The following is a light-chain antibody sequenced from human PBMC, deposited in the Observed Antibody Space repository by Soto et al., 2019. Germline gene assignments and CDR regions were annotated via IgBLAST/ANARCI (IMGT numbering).Light chain of an antibody. J-gene: IGKJ1*01. CDR2: KAS. V-gene: IGKV1-5*03. CDR3: QHYNSYSEA. CDR1: QTISSW. Sequence: DIEMTQSPSTLSGSVGDRVTIPCRASQTISSWLAWYQQKPGKAPKLLIYKASTLKSGVPSRFRGSGSGTECTLTISRLQPDDFETYYCQHYNSYSEAFGQGTKVDIK.